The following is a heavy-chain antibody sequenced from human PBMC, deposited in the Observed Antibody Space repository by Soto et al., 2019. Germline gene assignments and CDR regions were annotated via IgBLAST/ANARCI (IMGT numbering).Heavy chain of an antibody. V-gene: IGHV3-30*18. J-gene: IGHJ6*02. CDR1: GFTFSSYG. Sequence: PGGSLRLSCAASGFTFSSYGMHWVRQAPGKGLEWVAVISYDGSDKYYADSVKGRFTISRDNSKNTLSLQMKSLRAEDTAVYYCAKDRYCSGGSCLNYYGMDVWGQGTTVTVSS. D-gene: IGHD2-15*01. CDR3: AKDRYCSGGSCLNYYGMDV. CDR2: ISYDGSDK.